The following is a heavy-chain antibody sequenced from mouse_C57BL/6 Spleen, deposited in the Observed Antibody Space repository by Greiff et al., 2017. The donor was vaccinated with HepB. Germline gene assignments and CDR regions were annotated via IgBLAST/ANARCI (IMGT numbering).Heavy chain of an antibody. CDR1: GFTFSSYG. CDR3: ARQRFAY. Sequence: EVKLMESGGDLVKPGGSLKLSCAASGFTFSSYGMSWVRQTPDKRLEWVATISSGGSYTYYPDSVKGRFTISRDNAKTTLYLQMSSLKSEDTAMYYCARQRFAYWGQGTLVTVSA. V-gene: IGHV5-6*01. J-gene: IGHJ3*01. CDR2: ISSGGSYT.